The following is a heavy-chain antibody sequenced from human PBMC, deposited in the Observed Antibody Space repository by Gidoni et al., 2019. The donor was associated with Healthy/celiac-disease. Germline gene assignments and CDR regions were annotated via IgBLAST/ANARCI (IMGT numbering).Heavy chain of an antibody. CDR3: ARVEYSSSWYNWFDP. V-gene: IGHV4-30-4*01. Sequence: QVQLQESGPGLVKPSQTLSLTCTVSGGSISRGDYYWSWFRQPPGKGLEWIGYIYYSGSTYYNPSLKSRVTISVDTSKNQFSLKLSSVTAADTAVYYCARVEYSSSWYNWFDPWGQGTLVTVSS. D-gene: IGHD6-13*01. CDR1: GGSISRGDYY. CDR2: IYYSGST. J-gene: IGHJ5*02.